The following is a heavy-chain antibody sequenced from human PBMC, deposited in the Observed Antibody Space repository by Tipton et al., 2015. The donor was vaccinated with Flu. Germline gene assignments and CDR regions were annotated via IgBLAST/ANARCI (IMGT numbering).Heavy chain of an antibody. J-gene: IGHJ4*02. CDR1: GGSSTSYY. D-gene: IGHD2-8*01. Sequence: TLSLTCTVSGGSSTSYYWSWIRRPPGKGLEWIGYIHDSGRTNYNPSLESRVTMSIDTSIKNQFSLKLTSVTAADTAVYYCARDDLGYWTNGGCYLSLAYWRQGPLVTASS. CDR3: ARDDLGYWTNGGCYLSLAY. V-gene: IGHV4-59*01. CDR2: IHDSGRT.